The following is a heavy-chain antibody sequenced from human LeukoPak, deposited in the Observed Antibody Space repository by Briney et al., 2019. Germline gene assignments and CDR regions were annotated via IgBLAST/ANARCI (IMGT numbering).Heavy chain of an antibody. CDR3: AKARITMHYFDY. V-gene: IGHV3-30*02. CDR2: IRYDGSNK. CDR1: GFTFSSYG. Sequence: GGSLRLSCAASGFTFSSYGMHWVRQAPGKGLEWVAFIRYDGSNKYYADSVKGRFTISRDNSKNTLYLQMNSLRAEDTAVYYCAKARITMHYFDYWGQGTLVTVSS. D-gene: IGHD3-10*01. J-gene: IGHJ4*02.